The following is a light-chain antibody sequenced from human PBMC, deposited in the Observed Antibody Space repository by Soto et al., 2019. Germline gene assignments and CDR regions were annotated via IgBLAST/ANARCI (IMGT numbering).Light chain of an antibody. CDR2: DAS. CDR1: QYVNIY. V-gene: IGKV3-11*01. J-gene: IGKJ4*01. Sequence: EIVLTQSPATVSLSPGERVTLSCRASQYVNIYLAWYQQKPGQAPRLLIYDASNRATGVPARFSGSGSGTDFTLTISSLESEDFAVYYCQQRANWPLTFGGGTRWRSN. CDR3: QQRANWPLT.